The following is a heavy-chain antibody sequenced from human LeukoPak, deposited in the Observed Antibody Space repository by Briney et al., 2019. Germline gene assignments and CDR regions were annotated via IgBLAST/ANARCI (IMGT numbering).Heavy chain of an antibody. D-gene: IGHD6-19*01. CDR3: ARAKGIAVAGNYYYYGMDV. CDR1: GGSISSYY. Sequence: SETLSLTCTVSGGSISSYYWSWIRQPPGKGLEWIGYIYYSGSTNYNPSLKSRVTISVDTSKNQFSLKLSSVTAADTAVYYCARAKGIAVAGNYYYYGMDVWGQGTTVTVSS. CDR2: IYYSGST. V-gene: IGHV4-59*01. J-gene: IGHJ6*02.